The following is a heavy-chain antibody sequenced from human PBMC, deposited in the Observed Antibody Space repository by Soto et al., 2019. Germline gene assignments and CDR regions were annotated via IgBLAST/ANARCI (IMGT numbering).Heavy chain of an antibody. J-gene: IGHJ6*02. CDR2: ISGSGGST. CDR3: AKDQGGPIAVPFYYYYGMDV. D-gene: IGHD6-19*01. CDR1: GFTFSNAW. V-gene: IGHV3-23*01. Sequence: GSLRLSCAASGFTFSNAWMSWVRQAPGKGLEWVSAISGSGGSTYYADSVKGRFTISRDNSKNTLYLQMNSLRAEDTAVYYCAKDQGGPIAVPFYYYYGMDVWGQGTTVTVSS.